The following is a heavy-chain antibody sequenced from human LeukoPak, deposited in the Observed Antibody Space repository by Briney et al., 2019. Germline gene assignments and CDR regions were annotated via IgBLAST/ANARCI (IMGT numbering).Heavy chain of an antibody. D-gene: IGHD1-1*01. CDR3: ARHTTRFDWYFDL. CDR2: IYTSGST. CDR1: GGSISSYY. V-gene: IGHV4-4*09. J-gene: IGHJ2*01. Sequence: SETLSLTCTVSGGSISSYYWSWIRQPPGKGLEWIGYIYTSGSTNYNPSLKSRVTISVDTSKNQFSLKLSSVTAADTAVYCCARHTTRFDWYFDLWGRGTLVTVSS.